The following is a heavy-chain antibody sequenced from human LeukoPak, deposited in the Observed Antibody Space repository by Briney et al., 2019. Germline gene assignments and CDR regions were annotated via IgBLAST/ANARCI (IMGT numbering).Heavy chain of an antibody. D-gene: IGHD2-2*01. V-gene: IGHV3-21*01. CDR1: GFTFSSYS. J-gene: IGHJ4*02. CDR3: ARDCSSTSCSLVPPFDY. CDR2: ISSSSSYI. Sequence: GGSLRLSCAASGFTFSSYSMNWVRQAPGKGLEWVSSISSSSSYIYYADSVKGRFTISRDNAKNSLYLQMNSLRAEDTAVYYCARDCSSTSCSLVPPFDYWGQGTLVTVSS.